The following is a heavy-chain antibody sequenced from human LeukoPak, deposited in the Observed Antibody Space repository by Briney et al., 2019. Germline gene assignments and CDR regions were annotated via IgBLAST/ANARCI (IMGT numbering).Heavy chain of an antibody. CDR2: ISGRGSTT. CDR3: AKAADYYGSGSYYTVFDY. J-gene: IGHJ4*02. D-gene: IGHD3-10*01. V-gene: IGHV3-23*01. Sequence: PGGSLRLSCAASGFTFSGYAMSWVRQAPGKELEWVSGISGRGSTTYYADSVKGRFTISRDNSKNTLYLQMNSLRAEDTAVYYCAKAADYYGSGSYYTVFDYWGQGTLVTVSS. CDR1: GFTFSGYA.